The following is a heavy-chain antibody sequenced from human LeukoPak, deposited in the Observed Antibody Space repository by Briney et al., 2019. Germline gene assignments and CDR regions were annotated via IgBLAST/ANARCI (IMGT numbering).Heavy chain of an antibody. V-gene: IGHV4-4*02. J-gene: IGHJ4*02. Sequence: SGTLSLTCAVSGGSISSSNWWSWVRQPPGKELEWIGEIYHSGSTNYNPSLKSRVTISVDKSKNQFSLKLSSVTAADTAVYYCKADSSGWLFDYWGQGTLVTVSS. D-gene: IGHD6-19*01. CDR3: KADSSGWLFDY. CDR2: IYHSGST. CDR1: GGSISSSNW.